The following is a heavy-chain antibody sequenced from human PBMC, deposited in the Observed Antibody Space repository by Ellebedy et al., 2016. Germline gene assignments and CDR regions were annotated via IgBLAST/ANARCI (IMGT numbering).Heavy chain of an antibody. CDR2: IYYSGNT. J-gene: IGHJ5*02. V-gene: IGHV4-59*08. CDR1: GGSISSYY. D-gene: IGHD2-8*01. CDR3: ARVCARRDLVWFDL. Sequence: SETLSLXXTVSGGSISSYYWSWMRQPPGKGLEWIGYIYYSGNTYYNPSLKSRVTISVDTSKNQFSLRLSSVTAADTAVYFCARVCARRDLVWFDLWGQGTLVTVSS.